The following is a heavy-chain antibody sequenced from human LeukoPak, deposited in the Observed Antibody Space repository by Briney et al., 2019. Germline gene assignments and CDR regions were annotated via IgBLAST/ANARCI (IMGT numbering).Heavy chain of an antibody. CDR2: IYTSGST. Sequence: SETLSLTCTVSGGSISSNSYYWSWIRQPAGKGLEWIGRIYTSGSTDYNPSLKSRVTISKDTSKNEFSLKLSSVTAADTAVYYCARDSPPAYCSGGSCYFDYWGQGTLVTVSS. D-gene: IGHD2-15*01. J-gene: IGHJ4*02. CDR1: GGSISSNSYY. CDR3: ARDSPPAYCSGGSCYFDY. V-gene: IGHV4-61*02.